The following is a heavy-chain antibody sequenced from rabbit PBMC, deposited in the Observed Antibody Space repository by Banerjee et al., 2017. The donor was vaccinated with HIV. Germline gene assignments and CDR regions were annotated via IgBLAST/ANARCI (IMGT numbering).Heavy chain of an antibody. CDR2: FYTGSSGST. CDR1: GFSLSNNYV. CDR3: ARDLAGVIGWNFNL. D-gene: IGHD4-1*01. Sequence: QSLQESGGGLFQPGGSLALTCKASGFSLSNNYVMCWVRQAPGKGLEWIACFYTGSSGSTWYASWAKGRFTVSKTSSTTVTLQMTSLTAADTATYFCARDLAGVIGWNFNLWGPGTLVTVS. V-gene: IGHV1S40*01. J-gene: IGHJ4*01.